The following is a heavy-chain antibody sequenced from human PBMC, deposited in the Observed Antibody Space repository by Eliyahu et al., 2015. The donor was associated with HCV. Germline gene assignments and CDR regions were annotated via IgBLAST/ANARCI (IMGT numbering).Heavy chain of an antibody. CDR1: GFTFSSYA. CDR2: ISYDGSNK. V-gene: IGHV3-30-3*01. CDR3: ARVDSSGYYYVSAFDY. J-gene: IGHJ4*02. Sequence: CPASGFTFSSYAMHWVRQAPGKGLEWVAVISYDGSNKYYADSGKGRFTISRDNSKNTLYLQMNSLRAEDTAVYYCARVDSSGYYYVSAFDYWGQGTLVTVSS. D-gene: IGHD3-22*01.